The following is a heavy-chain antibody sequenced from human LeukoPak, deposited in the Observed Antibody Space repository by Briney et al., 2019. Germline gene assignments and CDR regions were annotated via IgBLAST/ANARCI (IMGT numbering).Heavy chain of an antibody. D-gene: IGHD3-22*01. CDR2: MNPNSGNT. CDR3: ARDYYDSSGYYYYYYYGMDV. CDR1: GYTFTSYD. J-gene: IGHJ6*02. V-gene: IGHV1-8*01. Sequence: ASVKVSCKASGYTFTSYDINWVRQATGQGLEWMGWMNPNSGNTGYAQKFQGRVTMTRNTSISIAYMELSSLRSEDTAVYYCARDYYDSSGYYYYYYYGMDVWGQGTTVTVSS.